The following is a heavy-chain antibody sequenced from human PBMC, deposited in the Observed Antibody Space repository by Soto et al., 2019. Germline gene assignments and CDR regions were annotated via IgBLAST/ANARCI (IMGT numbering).Heavy chain of an antibody. J-gene: IGHJ5*02. V-gene: IGHV4-31*03. Sequence: QVQLQESGPGLVKPSQTLSLTCTVSGGSISSGGYYWSWIRQHPGKGLEWIGDIYYSGSTYYNPSRTTRCTMSVDTSKNQFSLKLSSVTAADTAVYYYARATGGTTFDPWGQGTLVTVSS. CDR3: ARATGGTTFDP. CDR1: GGSISSGGYY. CDR2: IYYSGST. D-gene: IGHD4-4*01.